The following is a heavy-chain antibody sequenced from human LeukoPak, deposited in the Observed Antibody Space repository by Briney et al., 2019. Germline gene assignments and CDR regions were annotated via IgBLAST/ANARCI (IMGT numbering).Heavy chain of an antibody. V-gene: IGHV4-4*07. D-gene: IGHD6-19*01. CDR1: GGSISSYY. J-gene: IGHJ4*02. CDR3: ARGPYTSGWFSLDY. Sequence: SETLSLTCTVPGGSISSYYWSWIRQPAGKGLEWIGRIYNSGNTNYNPSLKSRVTMSVDTSKNQFSLKMSSVTAADTAVYYCARGPYTSGWFSLDYWGQGTLVTVSS. CDR2: IYNSGNT.